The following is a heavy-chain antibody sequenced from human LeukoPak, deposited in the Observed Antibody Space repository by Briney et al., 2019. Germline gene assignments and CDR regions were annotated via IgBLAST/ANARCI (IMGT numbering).Heavy chain of an antibody. D-gene: IGHD5-12*01. J-gene: IGHJ4*02. CDR2: IYYSGST. CDR1: GGSISSYY. V-gene: IGHV4-59*01. Sequence: SETLSLTCTVSGGSISSYYWSWIRQPPGKGLEWIGYIYYSGSTNYNPSLKSRVTISVDTSKNQFSLKLSSVTAADTAVYYCARGDRIRYSGYDYWGQGTLVTVSS. CDR3: ARGDRIRYSGYDY.